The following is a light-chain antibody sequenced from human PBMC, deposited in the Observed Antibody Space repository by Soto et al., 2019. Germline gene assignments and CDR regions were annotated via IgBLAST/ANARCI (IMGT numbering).Light chain of an antibody. CDR3: SSYTRSNSVV. J-gene: IGLJ2*01. Sequence: QSVLTQPASVSGSPGQSITISCTGTSNDIGTYIYVSWYLQHPGKAPKILIYEVGNRTSGVSNRFSGSTSGNTASLTISGLQAEDEADYYCSSYTRSNSVVFGGGTKLTVL. CDR2: EVG. V-gene: IGLV2-14*01. CDR1: SNDIGTYIY.